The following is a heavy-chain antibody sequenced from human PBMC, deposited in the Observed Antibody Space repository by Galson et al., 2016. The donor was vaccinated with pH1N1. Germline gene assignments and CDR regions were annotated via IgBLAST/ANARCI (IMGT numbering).Heavy chain of an antibody. CDR2: IKQDGSVK. V-gene: IGHV3-7*01. Sequence: SLRLSCAASGFTFSDYWMSWVRQAPGKGLEWVANIKQDGSVKYYVDSVKGRFTISRDNAKNSLYLQMNSLRAEDTAVYHCARAIAAAGSHWGQGTLVTVSS. CDR3: ARAIAAAGSH. J-gene: IGHJ4*02. CDR1: GFTFSDYW. D-gene: IGHD6-13*01.